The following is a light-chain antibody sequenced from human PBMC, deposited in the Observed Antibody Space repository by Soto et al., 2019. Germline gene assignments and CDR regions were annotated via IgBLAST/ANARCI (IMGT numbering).Light chain of an antibody. CDR2: DVT. Sequence: QSALTQPASVSGSPGQSITISCTGTRSDVGGYNYVSWYQQDPGKAPKLMICDVTNRPSGVSNRFSGSKSGNTASLTISGLQAEDEADYYCNSYTSSNTHVFGTGTKVTVL. CDR3: NSYTSSNTHV. J-gene: IGLJ1*01. CDR1: RSDVGGYNY. V-gene: IGLV2-14*01.